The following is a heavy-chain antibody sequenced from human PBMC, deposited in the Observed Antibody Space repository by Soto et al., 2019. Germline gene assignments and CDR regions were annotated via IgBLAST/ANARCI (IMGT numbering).Heavy chain of an antibody. V-gene: IGHV4-39*01. J-gene: IGHJ4*02. CDR3: ARHPIGVTTFDS. D-gene: IGHD4-17*01. CDR1: GDSMSSNTDY. CDR2: IYYSGST. Sequence: QLQLQESGPGLVKPSETLSLTCTVSGDSMSSNTDYWGWIRQPPGKGLEWIGSIYYSGSTYYNPSLKSRVTISVDTSKNQFSLNLSSVNAADTAVYYCARHPIGVTTFDSWGQVTLVTVSS.